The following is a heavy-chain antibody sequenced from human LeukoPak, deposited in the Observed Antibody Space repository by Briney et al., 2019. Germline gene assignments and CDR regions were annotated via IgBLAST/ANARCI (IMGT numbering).Heavy chain of an antibody. Sequence: GASVKVSCKASGYIFTTYGISWVRQAPGQGLEWMGWISVDSGNTKYAQKFQGRVTMTTDTSTSTAYMELGSLRFDDTAVYYCARDRGGGSPGYWXXGTXVTVSS. D-gene: IGHD2-15*01. V-gene: IGHV1-18*04. CDR1: GYIFTTYG. CDR3: ARDRGGGSPGY. J-gene: IGHJ4*01. CDR2: ISVDSGNT.